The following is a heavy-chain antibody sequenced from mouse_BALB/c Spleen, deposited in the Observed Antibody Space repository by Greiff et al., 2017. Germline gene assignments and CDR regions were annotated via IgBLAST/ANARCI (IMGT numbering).Heavy chain of an antibody. Sequence: QVQLQQSGPELVKPGASVKISCKASGYAFSSSWMNWVKQRPGQGLEWIGRIYPGDGDTNYNGKFKGKATLTADKSSSTAYMQLSSLTSVDSAVYICATYGNSRRFAYWGQGTLVTVSA. J-gene: IGHJ3*01. CDR1: GYAFSSSW. D-gene: IGHD2-1*01. CDR3: ATYGNSRRFAY. CDR2: IYPGDGDT. V-gene: IGHV1-82*01.